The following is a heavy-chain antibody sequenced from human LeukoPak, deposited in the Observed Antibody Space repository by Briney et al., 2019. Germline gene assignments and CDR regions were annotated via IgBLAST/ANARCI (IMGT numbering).Heavy chain of an antibody. Sequence: GGSLRLSCAASGFTFSSYAMSWVRQAPGKGLEWVSAISGSGGSTYYADSVKGRFTISRDNSKNTLYLQMNSLRAEDTAVYYCASGDRTYYYDSSGRALDYWGQGTLVTVSS. V-gene: IGHV3-23*01. D-gene: IGHD3-22*01. J-gene: IGHJ4*02. CDR3: ASGDRTYYYDSSGRALDY. CDR2: ISGSGGST. CDR1: GFTFSSYA.